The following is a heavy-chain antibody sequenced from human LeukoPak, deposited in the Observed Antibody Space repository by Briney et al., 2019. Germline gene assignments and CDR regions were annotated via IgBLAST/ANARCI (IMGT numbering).Heavy chain of an antibody. CDR3: ARXGSXSXXYFDY. CDR1: GFSLSNVEVA. V-gene: IGHV2-5*01. Sequence: SGPTLVNPPQSLTLTCTFSGFSLSNVEVAVAWIRQPPGKALEWLALTYRNDDKRYSPSLKDRLSITGDTSRSQVVLTLTNMXPXDXATYYCARXGSXSXXYFDYWGQGILVTVSS. D-gene: IGHD6-6*01. J-gene: IGHJ4*02. CDR2: TYRNDDK.